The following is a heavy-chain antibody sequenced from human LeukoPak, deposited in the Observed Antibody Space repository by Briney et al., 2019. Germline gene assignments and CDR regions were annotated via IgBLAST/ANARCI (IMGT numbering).Heavy chain of an antibody. J-gene: IGHJ4*02. CDR1: GFSLTTSEAG. CDR3: ARGRGSARSSLFDY. Sequence: SGPTLVNPTQTLTLTFTFSGFSLTTSEAGVGWLLQGPEKALEWRALIYSNDDEFYSPSLKPSLTIIKHTSKNRVVLKMTNMDAVDRGTYYCARGRGSARSSLFDYWGQGTLVTVSS. V-gene: IGHV2-5*04. CDR2: IYSNDDE. D-gene: IGHD3-3*01.